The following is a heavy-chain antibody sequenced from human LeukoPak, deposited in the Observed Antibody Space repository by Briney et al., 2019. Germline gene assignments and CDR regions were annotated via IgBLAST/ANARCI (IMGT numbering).Heavy chain of an antibody. CDR1: GYTFTSYD. Sequence: ASVKVSCKASGYTFTSYDINRVRQATGQGLEWMGWMNPNSGNTGYAQKFQGRVTMTRNTSISTAYMELSSLRSEDTAVYYCARALGGYYYYGMDVWGQGTTVTVSS. CDR3: ARALGGYYYYGMDV. J-gene: IGHJ6*02. V-gene: IGHV1-8*01. CDR2: MNPNSGNT.